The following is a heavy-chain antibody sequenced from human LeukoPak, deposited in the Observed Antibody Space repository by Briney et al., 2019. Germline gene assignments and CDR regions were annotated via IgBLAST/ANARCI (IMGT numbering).Heavy chain of an antibody. D-gene: IGHD6-13*01. CDR1: GGSFSGYY. J-gene: IGHJ4*02. CDR3: ARLKAASSWDY. CDR2: INHSGST. V-gene: IGHV4-34*01. Sequence: SETLSLTCAVYGGSFSGYYWSWIRQPPGKGLEWIGEINHSGSTNYNPSLKSRVTISVDTSKNQFSLKLSSVTAADTAVYYCARLKAASSWDYWGQGTLVTVSS.